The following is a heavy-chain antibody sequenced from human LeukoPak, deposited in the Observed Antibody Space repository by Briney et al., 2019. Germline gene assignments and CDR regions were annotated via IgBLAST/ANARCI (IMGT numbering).Heavy chain of an antibody. CDR2: ISGSGDST. V-gene: IGHV3-23*01. CDR1: GGSISSSN. CDR3: AKTRPLDSSSWSHGDY. Sequence: PSETLSLTCAVSGGSISSSNWWSWVRQAPGKGLEWVSAISGSGDSTYYGDSVKGRFTISRDNSKNTLYLQMNSLRAEDTAVYYCAKTRPLDSSSWSHGDYWGQGTLVTVSS. D-gene: IGHD6-13*01. J-gene: IGHJ4*02.